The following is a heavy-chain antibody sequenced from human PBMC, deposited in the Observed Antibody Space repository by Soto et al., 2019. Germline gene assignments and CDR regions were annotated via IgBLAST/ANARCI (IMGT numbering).Heavy chain of an antibody. J-gene: IGHJ3*01. CDR3: ATSFVYDFENSNYCRKLFDF. V-gene: IGHV5-51*01. D-gene: IGHD3-22*01. Sequence: PGERLKIWCKAAGCRCSYLGLGWVRQMTVTGQEWMAIMYPDESDIRYIRFFRAHVTIADDKSTSTASLQLSSLKASDTAKYYFATSFVYDFENSNYCRKLFDFWGRGTLV. CDR1: GCRCSYLG. CDR2: MYPDESDI.